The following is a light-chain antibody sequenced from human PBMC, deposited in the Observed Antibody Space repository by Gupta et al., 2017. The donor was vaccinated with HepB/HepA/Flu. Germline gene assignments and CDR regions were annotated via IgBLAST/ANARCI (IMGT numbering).Light chain of an antibody. J-gene: IGLJ1*01. Sequence: QSALTQPASVSGSPGQSITIPCTGTSGDVGAYNYVSWYQQYPGKAPKVIIYDVSARPSGVSYRFSGSKSGNTAYLTISGLQAEDEADYYCCSYRSSNTLFVFGTGTKVTVL. CDR3: CSYRSSNTLFV. CDR1: SGDVGAYNY. V-gene: IGLV2-14*03. CDR2: DVS.